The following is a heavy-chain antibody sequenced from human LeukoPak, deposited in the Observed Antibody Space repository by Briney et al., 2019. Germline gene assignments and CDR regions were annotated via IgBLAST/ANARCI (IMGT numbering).Heavy chain of an antibody. V-gene: IGHV4-34*01. J-gene: IGHJ4*02. CDR1: GGSFSGYY. Sequence: SETLSLTCAVYGGSFSGYYWSWIRQPPGKGLEWIGEINHSGSTNYNPSLKSRVTISVGTSKNQFSLKLSSVTAADTAVYYCARAVSSSSTVDYWGQGTLVTVSS. CDR3: ARAVSSSSTVDY. D-gene: IGHD6-13*01. CDR2: INHSGST.